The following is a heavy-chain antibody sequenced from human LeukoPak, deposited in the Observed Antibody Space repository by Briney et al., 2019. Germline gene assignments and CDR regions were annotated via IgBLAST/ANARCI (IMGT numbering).Heavy chain of an antibody. Sequence: SVKLSCKASGGTFSSYSVSWVRQAPGQGLEWMGRIITIFGTANYAQTFKGKATITTDESKSTSYLKLTIRRSETTAFYYCASKHLRGYSYDPAEVYFDYWGQGTLVTVSS. CDR1: GGTFSSYS. D-gene: IGHD5-18*01. CDR3: ASKHLRGYSYDPAEVYFDY. J-gene: IGHJ4*02. CDR2: IITIFGTA. V-gene: IGHV1-69*05.